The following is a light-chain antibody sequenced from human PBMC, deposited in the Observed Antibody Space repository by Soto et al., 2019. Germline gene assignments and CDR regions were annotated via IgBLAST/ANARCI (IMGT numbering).Light chain of an antibody. J-gene: IGKJ1*01. V-gene: IGKV1-27*01. Sequence: DIQMTQSPSSLSASIGDRVTITCRASQGIGNYLAWYQQKPGKVPKLLIYAASSLQSGVPSRFSGSGSGTDFTLTIRGLQPEDVATYYCQKYNGALWAFGQGTKVAIK. CDR2: AAS. CDR3: QKYNGALWA. CDR1: QGIGNY.